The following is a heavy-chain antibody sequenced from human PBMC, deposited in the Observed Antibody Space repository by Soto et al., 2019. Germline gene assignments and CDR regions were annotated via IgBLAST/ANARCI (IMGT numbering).Heavy chain of an antibody. Sequence: EVQLVESGGGLIKPGGSLRLSCAASGFTFSSNDMNWVRQAPGKGLEWVSLIYSSGSTSYEDYVKGRFTISRDNSKNTLYLQMSSLRAEDTAVYYCATRPLLPGAPWGQGTMVTVSS. CDR3: ATRPLLPGAP. CDR2: IYSSGST. CDR1: GFTFSSND. J-gene: IGHJ3*01. D-gene: IGHD3-22*01. V-gene: IGHV3-53*01.